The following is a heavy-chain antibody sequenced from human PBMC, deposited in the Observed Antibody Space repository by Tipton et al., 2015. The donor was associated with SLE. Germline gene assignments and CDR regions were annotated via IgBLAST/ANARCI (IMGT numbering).Heavy chain of an antibody. CDR1: GGPISSYY. J-gene: IGHJ6*02. Sequence: GLVKPSETLSLTCTVSGGPISSYYWTWTRQPQGKGLEWIGYIYYSGSTNYNPSLKSRVTISVDTPKNKFSRKLSSVTAADTAVYYGARHPGGSGWYGMDVWGQG. D-gene: IGHD6-19*01. CDR3: ARHPGGSGWYGMDV. CDR2: IYYSGST. V-gene: IGHV4-59*08.